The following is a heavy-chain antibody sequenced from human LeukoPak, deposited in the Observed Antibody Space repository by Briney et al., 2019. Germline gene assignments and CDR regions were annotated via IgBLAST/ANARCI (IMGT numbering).Heavy chain of an antibody. D-gene: IGHD1-1*01. CDR3: AKDGYWYDAAFDY. CDR2: ISGSGGRT. CDR1: GFTFSSYA. Sequence: PGGSLRLSCAASGFTFSSYAMNWVRQAPGKGLEWVSAISGSGGRTYYADSVKGRFTISRDNSKNTLYLQMNSLRAEDTAVYYCAKDGYWYDAAFDYWGQGTLVTVSS. V-gene: IGHV3-23*01. J-gene: IGHJ4*02.